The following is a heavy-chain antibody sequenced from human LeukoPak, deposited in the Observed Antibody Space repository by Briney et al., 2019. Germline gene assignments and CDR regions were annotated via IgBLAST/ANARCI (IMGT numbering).Heavy chain of an antibody. V-gene: IGHV3-21*01. CDR1: GFTFNIYT. CDR3: ARDRPPKCSGGSCYLDY. CDR2: ISSSSTYI. D-gene: IGHD2-15*01. Sequence: PGGSLRLSCAASGFTFNIYTLGWVRQAPGKRLEWVASISSSSTYIYYADSVKGRFTISRDNARNSLSLQMNSLRAEDTAVYYCARDRPPKCSGGSCYLDYWGQGTLVTVSS. J-gene: IGHJ4*02.